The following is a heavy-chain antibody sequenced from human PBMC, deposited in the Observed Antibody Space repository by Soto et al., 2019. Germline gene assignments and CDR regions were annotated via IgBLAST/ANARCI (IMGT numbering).Heavy chain of an antibody. CDR1: GYTFTSYY. V-gene: IGHV1-46*03. J-gene: IGHJ4*02. D-gene: IGHD6-19*01. CDR3: ARDLIAVADIEGYYFDY. Sequence: GASVKVSCKASGYTFTSYYMHWVRQAPGQGLEWMGIINPSGGSTSYAQKFQGRVTMTRDTSTSTVYMELSSLRSEDTAVYYCARDLIAVADIEGYYFDYWGQGTLVTVSS. CDR2: INPSGGST.